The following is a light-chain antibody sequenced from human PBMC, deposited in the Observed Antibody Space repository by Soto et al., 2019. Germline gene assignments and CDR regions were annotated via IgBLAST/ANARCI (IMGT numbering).Light chain of an antibody. CDR2: EGS. Sequence: QSVLTQPASVYGSPGQSITISCTGTSNDVGCYNLVSWYQHHPGKAPKLMIFEGSKRPSGVSNRFSGSKCGNTSSLSISGLQAEDEADFYCCSYAGSNYYVFGTGTKVTVL. V-gene: IGLV2-23*01. CDR1: SNDVGCYNL. J-gene: IGLJ1*01. CDR3: CSYAGSNYYV.